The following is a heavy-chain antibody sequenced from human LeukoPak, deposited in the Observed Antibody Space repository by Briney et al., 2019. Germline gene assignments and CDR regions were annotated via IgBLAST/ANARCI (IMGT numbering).Heavy chain of an antibody. J-gene: IGHJ4*02. D-gene: IGHD5-18*01. V-gene: IGHV4-59*01. CDR3: ARGTRGGYSYGYLDY. CDR1: GGSISSYY. Sequence: SETLSVTCTVSGGSISSYYWSWIRQPPGKGLEWIGYIYYSGSTNYNPSLKSRVTISVDTSKNQFSLKLSSVTAADTAVYYCARGTRGGYSYGYLDYWGQGTLVTVSS. CDR2: IYYSGST.